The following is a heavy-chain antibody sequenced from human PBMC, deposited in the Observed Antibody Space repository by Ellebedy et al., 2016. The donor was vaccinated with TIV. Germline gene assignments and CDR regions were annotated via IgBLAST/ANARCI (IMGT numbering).Heavy chain of an antibody. CDR1: RVSITDPTYY. Sequence: MPGGSLRLSCTVSRVSITDPTYYWAWLRQPPGKGLDWLGTIFHSGTTYKTPALSSRGSMSVDTSRNQFYLDLKSVTAADTAVYYCARHLRYSDLRILDLWGPGILVAVSS. J-gene: IGHJ5*02. D-gene: IGHD3-9*01. V-gene: IGHV4-39*01. CDR3: ARHLRYSDLRILDL. CDR2: IFHSGTT.